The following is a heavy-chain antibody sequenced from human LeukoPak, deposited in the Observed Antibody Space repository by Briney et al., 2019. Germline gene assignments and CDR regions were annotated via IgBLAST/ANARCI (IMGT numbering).Heavy chain of an antibody. CDR3: AGGSSSSRNDY. D-gene: IGHD6-6*01. CDR2: INPNSGGT. CDR1: GYTFTGYY. J-gene: IGHJ4*02. Sequence: ASVKVTCKDSGYTFTGYYMHWVRQAPGQGLEWMGRINPNSGGTNYAQKFQGRVTMTRDTSISTAYMELSRLRSDDTAVYYCAGGSSSSRNDYWGQGTLVTVSS. V-gene: IGHV1-2*06.